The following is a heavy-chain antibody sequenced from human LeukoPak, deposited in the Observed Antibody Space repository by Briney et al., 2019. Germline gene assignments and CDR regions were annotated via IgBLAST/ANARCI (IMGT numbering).Heavy chain of an antibody. D-gene: IGHD3-16*01. J-gene: IGHJ3*02. CDR2: IYPGCSDT. CDR3: ARAQRQGELNSSASGSPFDI. CDR1: GYSFTSYW. Sequence: GGALKISCKGSGYSFTSYWIGWVRQMPGEGLEWMGVIYPGCSDTRYSRSFQRQVTISADKSLSTAYLQWSSLNAADTAVYYCARAQRQGELNSSASGSPFDIWGQGTMVPVSS. V-gene: IGHV5-51*01.